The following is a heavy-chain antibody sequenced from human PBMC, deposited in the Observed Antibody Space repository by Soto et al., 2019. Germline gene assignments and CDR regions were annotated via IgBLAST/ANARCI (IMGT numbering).Heavy chain of an antibody. CDR3: ARDKVETSGWPDFDC. CDR1: GFTFSNYG. D-gene: IGHD6-19*01. J-gene: IGHJ4*02. V-gene: IGHV3-48*02. Sequence: PGGSLRLSCAASGFTFSNYGMNWVRQAPGKGLEWISYIDRDSYYIYYADSVKGRFIISRDNAKNSLYLQMNGLRDDDTAVYYCARDKVETSGWPDFDCWGQGTLVTVSS. CDR2: IDRDSYYI.